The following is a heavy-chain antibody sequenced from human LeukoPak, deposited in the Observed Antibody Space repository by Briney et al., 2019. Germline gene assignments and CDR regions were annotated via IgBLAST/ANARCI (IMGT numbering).Heavy chain of an antibody. Sequence: GASVKVSCKASGYTFTGYYMHWVRQAPGQGLEWMGWINPNSGGTNYAQKFQGWVTMTRDTSISTAYMELSRLRSDDTAAYYCARTGDGFLLGMDVRGQGTTVTVSS. CDR1: GYTFTGYY. D-gene: IGHD1-14*01. V-gene: IGHV1-2*04. CDR2: INPNSGGT. CDR3: ARTGDGFLLGMDV. J-gene: IGHJ6*02.